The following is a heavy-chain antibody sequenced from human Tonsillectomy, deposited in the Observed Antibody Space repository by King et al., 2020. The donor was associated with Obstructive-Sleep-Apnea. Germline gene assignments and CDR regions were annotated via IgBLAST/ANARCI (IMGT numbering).Heavy chain of an antibody. J-gene: IGHJ4*02. D-gene: IGHD1-1*01. CDR1: GFSFSSYA. V-gene: IGHV3-30-3*01. CDR3: ARDSSWNLSWYFDS. Sequence: VQLVESGGGVVQPGRSLRLSCAASGFSFSSYAMHWVRQAPGKGLEWVAVISYDGSNKYYADSVKGRFTVSRDNSKNTLYLQMSSLRTEDTAVYYCARDSSWNLSWYFDSRGQGTLVTVSS. CDR2: ISYDGSNK.